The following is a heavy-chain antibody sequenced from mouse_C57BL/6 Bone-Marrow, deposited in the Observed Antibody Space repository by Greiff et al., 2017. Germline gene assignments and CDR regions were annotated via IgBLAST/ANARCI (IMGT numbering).Heavy chain of an antibody. J-gene: IGHJ1*03. V-gene: IGHV1-7*01. Sequence: QVQLKQSGAELAKPGASVKLSCKASGYTFTSYWMHWVKQRPGQGLEWIGYINPSSGYTKYNQKFKDKATLTADKSSSTAYMQLSSLTDEDSAVYYCARWGTTVVRYFDVWGTGTTVTVSS. CDR3: ARWGTTVVRYFDV. CDR2: INPSSGYT. CDR1: GYTFTSYW. D-gene: IGHD1-1*01.